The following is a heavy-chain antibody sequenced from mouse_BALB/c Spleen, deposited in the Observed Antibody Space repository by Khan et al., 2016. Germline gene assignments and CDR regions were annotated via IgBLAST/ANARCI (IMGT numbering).Heavy chain of an antibody. CDR3: DSYLLNYIDS. Sequence: EVQLQESGPKLVKPSQTLSLTCSVTGDSITSDYWNWLRKFPGNKLEYLGYISYSGNTYYNPSLKHRISITRDTSKNQYYLRLNSVPTDDTATYYWDSYLLNYIDSWGQGTTLTVSS. J-gene: IGHJ2*01. CDR1: GDSITSDY. V-gene: IGHV3-8*02. CDR2: ISYSGNT. D-gene: IGHD2-1*01.